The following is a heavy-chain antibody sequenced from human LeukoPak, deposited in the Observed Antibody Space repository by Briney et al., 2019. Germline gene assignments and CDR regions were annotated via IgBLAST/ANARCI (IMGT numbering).Heavy chain of an antibody. Sequence: GGSLRLSCAASGFTFSSYAMHWVRQAPGKGLEWVAVISYDGSNKYYADSVKGRFTTSRDNSKNTLYLQTNSLRAEDTAVYYCARDIEGYFDYWGQGTLVTVSS. V-gene: IGHV3-30-3*01. CDR1: GFTFSSYA. J-gene: IGHJ4*02. CDR2: ISYDGSNK. D-gene: IGHD1-26*01. CDR3: ARDIEGYFDY.